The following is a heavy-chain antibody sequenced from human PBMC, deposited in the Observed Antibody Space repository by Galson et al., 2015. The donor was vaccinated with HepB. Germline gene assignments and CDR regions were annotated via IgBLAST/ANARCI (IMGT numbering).Heavy chain of an antibody. Sequence: SVKVSCKASGGTFSSYAISWVRQAPGQGLEWMGGIIPIFGTANYAQKFQGRVTITADESTSTAYMELSSLRSEDTAVYYCARDRGGGPQGWMVYWGQGTLVTVSS. CDR1: GGTFSSYA. V-gene: IGHV1-69*13. D-gene: IGHD3-10*01. CDR3: ARDRGGGPQGWMVY. CDR2: IIPIFGTA. J-gene: IGHJ4*02.